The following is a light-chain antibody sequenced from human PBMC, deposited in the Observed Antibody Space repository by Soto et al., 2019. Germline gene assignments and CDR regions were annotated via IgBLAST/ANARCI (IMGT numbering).Light chain of an antibody. CDR3: QQYGSSPQT. CDR2: GAS. Sequence: EIVLTQSPGTLSLSPGETATLSCRASQTISNTYLAWYQHKPGQAPRLLIYGASTRATGVPARFSGSGSGTDFTLTVNRLEPEDFAVYYCQQYGSSPQTFGQGTKVEI. J-gene: IGKJ1*01. CDR1: QTISNTY. V-gene: IGKV3-20*01.